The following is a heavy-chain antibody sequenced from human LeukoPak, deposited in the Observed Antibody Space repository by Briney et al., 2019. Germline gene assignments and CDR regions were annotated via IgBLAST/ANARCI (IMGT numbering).Heavy chain of an antibody. CDR2: ISTVGDIT. CDR1: GFIFRSSS. CDR3: AKVKSSLKLVGA. D-gene: IGHD5/OR15-5a*01. Sequence: GGSLRLSCAASGFIFRSSSMSWVRQAPGKGLEWVSSISTVGDITHYAESVQGRFTISRDNSRNTLYLQMSSLSVDDTAVYYCAKVKSSLKLVGAWGQGTLATVSS. V-gene: IGHV3-23*01. J-gene: IGHJ5*02.